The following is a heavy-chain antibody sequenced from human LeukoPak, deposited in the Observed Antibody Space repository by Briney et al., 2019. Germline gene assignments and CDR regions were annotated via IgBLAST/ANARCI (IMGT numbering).Heavy chain of an antibody. CDR2: IKQDGSEI. CDR3: ARGGYSRNWFDP. J-gene: IGHJ5*02. Sequence: SGGSLRLSCVASGFMFNKYGMSWVRQAPGKGLEWVANIKQDGSEIYYVDSVKGRFTIFRDNAKKSLYLQMNSLRAEDTAVYYCARGGYSRNWFDPWGQGTLVTVSS. D-gene: IGHD5-12*01. V-gene: IGHV3-7*03. CDR1: GFMFNKYG.